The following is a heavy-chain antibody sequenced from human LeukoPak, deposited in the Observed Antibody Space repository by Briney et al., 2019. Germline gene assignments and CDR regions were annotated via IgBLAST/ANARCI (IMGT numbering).Heavy chain of an antibody. V-gene: IGHV1-2*06. D-gene: IGHD4-11*01. CDR2: INPNTGGT. Sequence: ASVKVSSKASGYTFTNFYIHWVRQAPGQGLEWMGRINPNTGGTNFAQKFQDRVTVTRDTSISTAYLELSSLTSGDTAVYHCVTSFDYSDFYWGQGTLVTVS. CDR1: GYTFTNFY. CDR3: VTSFDYSDFY. J-gene: IGHJ4*02.